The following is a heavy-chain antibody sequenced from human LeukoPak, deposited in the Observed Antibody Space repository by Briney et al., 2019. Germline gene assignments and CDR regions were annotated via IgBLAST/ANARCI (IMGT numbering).Heavy chain of an antibody. Sequence: SETLSLTCTVSGGSIVSYYWSWIRQPPGKGLEYIGHIYYSGSTNYNPSLKSRVTILVDTSKNQFSLRLSSVTAADTAIYYCARRGYCSGGSCYSFDYWGQGTLVTVSS. V-gene: IGHV4-59*08. CDR1: GGSIVSYY. D-gene: IGHD2-15*01. J-gene: IGHJ4*02. CDR3: ARRGYCSGGSCYSFDY. CDR2: IYYSGST.